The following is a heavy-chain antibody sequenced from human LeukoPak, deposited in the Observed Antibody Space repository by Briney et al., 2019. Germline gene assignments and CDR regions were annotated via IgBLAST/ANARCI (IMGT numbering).Heavy chain of an antibody. D-gene: IGHD3-16*01. Sequence: SQTLSLTCAVSGGSISSGGYSWSWIRQPPGKGLEYIGYIHHNGITYYNPPLKSRLTISVDRSKNQFSLKLTSVTAADTAMYYCARGGDTMDVWGQGTTVTVSS. CDR3: ARGGDTMDV. CDR2: IHHNGIT. V-gene: IGHV4-30-2*01. CDR1: GGSISSGGYS. J-gene: IGHJ6*02.